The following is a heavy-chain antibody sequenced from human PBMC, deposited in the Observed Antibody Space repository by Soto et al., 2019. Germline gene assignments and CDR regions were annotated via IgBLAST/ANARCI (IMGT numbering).Heavy chain of an antibody. V-gene: IGHV1-18*01. Sequence: QVQLVQSGAEVKKPGASVKVSCKASGYTFSSYGISWVRQAPGQGLEWMGWISAYNGNTKNAQKLQGRVTITTDTSTSPAYMERRRLRSDDTAVYYCAREPTYFDSWGQGPLVTVSS. CDR1: GYTFSSYG. CDR2: ISAYNGNT. CDR3: AREPTYFDS. J-gene: IGHJ4*02.